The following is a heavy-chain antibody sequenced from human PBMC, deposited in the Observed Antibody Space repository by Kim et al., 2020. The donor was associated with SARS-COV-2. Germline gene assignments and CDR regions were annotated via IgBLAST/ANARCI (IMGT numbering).Heavy chain of an antibody. CDR3: ARDFIAARRKDAFDI. Sequence: GGSLRLSCAASGFTFSSYSMNWVRQAPGKGLEWVSSISSSSSYIYYADSVKGRFTISRDNAKNSLYLQMNSLRAEDTAVYYCARDFIAARRKDAFDIWGQGTMVTVSS. J-gene: IGHJ3*02. CDR1: GFTFSSYS. V-gene: IGHV3-21*01. D-gene: IGHD6-6*01. CDR2: ISSSSSYI.